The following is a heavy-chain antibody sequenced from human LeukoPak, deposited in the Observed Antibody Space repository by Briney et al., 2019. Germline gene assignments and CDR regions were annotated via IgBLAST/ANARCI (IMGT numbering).Heavy chain of an antibody. J-gene: IGHJ4*02. D-gene: IGHD3-10*01. Sequence: PSGTLSLTCAVSGGSISSSNWWSWVRQPPGKGLEWIGEIYHSGSTNYNPSLKSRVTMSVDTSKNQFSLKLSSVTAADTAVYFCARFSMLRGVDYWGQGTLVTVSS. CDR2: IYHSGST. V-gene: IGHV4-4*02. CDR3: ARFSMLRGVDY. CDR1: GGSISSSNW.